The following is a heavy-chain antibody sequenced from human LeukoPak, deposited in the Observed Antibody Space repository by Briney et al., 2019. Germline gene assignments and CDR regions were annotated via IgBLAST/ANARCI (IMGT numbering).Heavy chain of an antibody. CDR2: INSDGSSI. Sequence: GGSLRLSCAASGFTFSSYWMHWVRHAPGKGLVWVSRINSDGSSITYADSVKGRFTISSDNAKNTLFLQMNSLRVEDTAVYYCAREGRVSGYDFDCWGQGTLVTVSS. D-gene: IGHD5-12*01. J-gene: IGHJ4*02. V-gene: IGHV3-74*03. CDR3: AREGRVSGYDFDC. CDR1: GFTFSSYW.